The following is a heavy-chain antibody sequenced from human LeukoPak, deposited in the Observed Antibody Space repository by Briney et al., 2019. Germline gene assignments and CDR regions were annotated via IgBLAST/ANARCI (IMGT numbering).Heavy chain of an antibody. CDR3: AGPLDGYSGSSWYRYFDY. J-gene: IGHJ4*02. CDR2: INHSGST. V-gene: IGHV4-34*01. CDR1: GVSFSGYY. D-gene: IGHD6-13*01. Sequence: SETLSLTCAVYGVSFSGYYWSWIRQPPGKGLEWIGEINHSGSTNYNPSLKSRVTISVDTSKNQFSLKLSSVTAADTAVYYCAGPLDGYSGSSWYRYFDYWGQGTLVTVSS.